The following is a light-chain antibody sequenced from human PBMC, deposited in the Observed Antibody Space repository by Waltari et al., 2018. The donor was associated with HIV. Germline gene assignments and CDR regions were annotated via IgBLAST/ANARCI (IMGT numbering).Light chain of an antibody. CDR2: GNS. CDR3: QSYDVTLSGPLV. Sequence: QRVTISCTGSDSNIGAGDDVHWYQQLPGTAPKLLIYGNSNRPSGVPDRCSGSRSGTSASLAITGLQAEDEADYYCQSYDVTLSGPLVFGGGTKLTVL. CDR1: DSNIGAGDD. V-gene: IGLV1-40*01. J-gene: IGLJ2*01.